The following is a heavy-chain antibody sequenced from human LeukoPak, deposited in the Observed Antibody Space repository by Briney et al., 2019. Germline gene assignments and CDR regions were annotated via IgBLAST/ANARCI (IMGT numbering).Heavy chain of an antibody. D-gene: IGHD1-26*01. J-gene: IGHJ6*03. CDR1: GFTFSSYG. CDR2: IKQDGSEK. Sequence: GGSLRLSCAASGFTFSSYGMSWVRQAPGKGLEWVANIKQDGSEKYYVDSVKGRFTISRDNAKNSLYLQMNSLRAEDTAVYYCAREGGSYYSYYYYMDVWGKGTTVTVSS. CDR3: AREGGSYYSYYYYMDV. V-gene: IGHV3-7*01.